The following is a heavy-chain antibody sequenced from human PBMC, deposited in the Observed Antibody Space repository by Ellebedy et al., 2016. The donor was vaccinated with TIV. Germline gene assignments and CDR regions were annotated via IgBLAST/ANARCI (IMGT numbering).Heavy chain of an antibody. V-gene: IGHV1-2*02. CDR1: GYPFTGRY. D-gene: IGHD3-10*01. CDR3: ATLPPRAFYFDQ. J-gene: IGHJ4*02. Sequence: ASVKVSCKASGYPFTGRYLHWVRQAPGQGLEWMGWISLDSGGTHYAQKFQGRVTLTTETSITTGYMELSRLTSNDTAVYYCATLPPRAFYFDQWGQGTLVTVSS. CDR2: ISLDSGGT.